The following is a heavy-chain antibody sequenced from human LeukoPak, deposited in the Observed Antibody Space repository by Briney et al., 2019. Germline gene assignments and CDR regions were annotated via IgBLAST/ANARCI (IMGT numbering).Heavy chain of an antibody. CDR1: GFTFTSYP. D-gene: IGHD4-11*01. CDR2: ISGGGGST. CDR3: AKARRDNYVGYFDY. V-gene: IGHV3-23*01. J-gene: IGHJ4*02. Sequence: GGSLRLSCAASGFTFTSYPMNWVRQAPGKGLEWVSTISGGGGSTYYADSVKGRFTISRDNSKNTLYLQMNSLRAEDTAVYYCAKARRDNYVGYFDYWGQGTLVTVSS.